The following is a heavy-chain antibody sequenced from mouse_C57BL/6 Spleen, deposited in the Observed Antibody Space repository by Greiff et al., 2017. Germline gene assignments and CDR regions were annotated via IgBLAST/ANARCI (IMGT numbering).Heavy chain of an antibody. Sequence: QVQLKQSGPELVKPGASVKISCKASGYSFTSYYIHWVKQRPGQGLEWIGWIYPGSGNTKYNEKFKGKATLTADTSSSTAYMQLSSLTSEDSAVYYCARTGLRSTFDYWGQGTTLTVSS. J-gene: IGHJ2*01. D-gene: IGHD1-1*01. CDR3: ARTGLRSTFDY. CDR2: IYPGSGNT. V-gene: IGHV1-66*01. CDR1: GYSFTSYY.